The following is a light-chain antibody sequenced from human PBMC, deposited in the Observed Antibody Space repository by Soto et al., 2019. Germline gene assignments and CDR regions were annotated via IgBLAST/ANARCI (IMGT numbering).Light chain of an antibody. Sequence: EIVLTQSPGTLSLSPGERATLSCRASQSVTSSSLAWYQQKPGQAPRLLIYGASSRASGIPDRFSGSGSGTDFTLPISRLEPEDCAVYYCQQHSSSPPAYTFGQGTKLEIQ. CDR1: QSVTSSS. CDR2: GAS. CDR3: QQHSSSPPAYT. V-gene: IGKV3-20*01. J-gene: IGKJ2*01.